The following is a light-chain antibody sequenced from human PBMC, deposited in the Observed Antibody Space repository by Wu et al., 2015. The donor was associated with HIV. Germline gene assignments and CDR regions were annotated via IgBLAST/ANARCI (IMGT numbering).Light chain of an antibody. V-gene: IGKV3-15*01. J-gene: IGKJ4*01. CDR2: GAS. CDR3: QQRGYWGT. CDR1: QSVSSN. Sequence: EIVMTQSPATLSVSLGERATLSCRASQSVSSNLAWYQQKPGQAPRLLIYGASTRATGIPARFSGSGSGTDFTLTISSLEPEDFAVYYCQQRGYWGTFGGGTKVETK.